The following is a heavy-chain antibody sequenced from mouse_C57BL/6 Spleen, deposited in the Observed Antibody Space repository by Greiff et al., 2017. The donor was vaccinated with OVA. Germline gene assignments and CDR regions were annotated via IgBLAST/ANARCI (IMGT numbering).Heavy chain of an antibody. J-gene: IGHJ3*01. V-gene: IGHV1-59*01. Sequence: QVQLQQPGAELVRPGTSVKLSCKASGYTFTSYWMHWVKQRPGQGLEWIGVIDPSDSYTNYNQKFKGKATLTVDTSSSTAYMQLSSLTSEDSAVYYCVSYSNFADWGQGTLVTVSA. CDR3: VSYSNFAD. D-gene: IGHD2-5*01. CDR1: GYTFTSYW. CDR2: IDPSDSYT.